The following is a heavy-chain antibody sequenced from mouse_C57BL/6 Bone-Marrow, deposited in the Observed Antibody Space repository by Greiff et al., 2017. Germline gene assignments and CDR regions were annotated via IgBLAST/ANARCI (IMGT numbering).Heavy chain of an antibody. CDR2: IYPRSGNT. Sequence: QVQLQQSGAELARPGASVKLSCKASGYTFTSYGISWVKQRTGQGLEWIGEIYPRSGNTYYNEKFKGKATLTADKSSSTAYMELRSLTSEDSAVYFCARRRAYYYGSSYVGYFDVWGTGTTVTVAS. V-gene: IGHV1-81*01. CDR3: ARRRAYYYGSSYVGYFDV. D-gene: IGHD1-1*01. J-gene: IGHJ1*03. CDR1: GYTFTSYG.